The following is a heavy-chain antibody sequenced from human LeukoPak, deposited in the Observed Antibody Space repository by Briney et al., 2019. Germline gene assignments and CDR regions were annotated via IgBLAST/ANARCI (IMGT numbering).Heavy chain of an antibody. J-gene: IGHJ3*02. CDR1: GFSFHSYA. CDR3: AKIIDYGALDACDI. D-gene: IGHD4-17*01. V-gene: IGHV3-23*01. Sequence: PGGPLRLSCVASGFSFHSYAMTWVRQAPGEGLEWVAGIRCSGVSTHYGDPVKGRFTISRDNSKNTLYVQMNSLKPEDTAVYYCAKIIDYGALDACDIWGQGTMVTVSS. CDR2: IRCSGVST.